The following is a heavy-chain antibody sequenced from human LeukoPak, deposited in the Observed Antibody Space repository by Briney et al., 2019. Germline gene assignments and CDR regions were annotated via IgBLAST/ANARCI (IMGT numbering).Heavy chain of an antibody. CDR3: ARTDYNGYSYGS. J-gene: IGHJ5*02. CDR1: GYSFPTYW. V-gene: IGHV5-51*01. CDR2: IYPGDSDT. D-gene: IGHD5-18*01. Sequence: GESLKISCKGSGYSFPTYWIGWARQIPGKGLEWMGIIYPGDSDTKYSPSFQGQVTFSADKSISTAFLQWSSLKASDTAIYYCARTDYNGYSYGSWAQGTLVTVSS.